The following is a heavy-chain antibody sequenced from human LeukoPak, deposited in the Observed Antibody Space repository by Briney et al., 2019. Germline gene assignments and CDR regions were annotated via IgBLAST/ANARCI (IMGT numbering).Heavy chain of an antibody. CDR2: IYYSGTT. CDR1: GGSISSSSYY. V-gene: IGHV4-39*01. Sequence: ASETLSLTCTVTGGSISSSSYYWGWIRQPPEKGLEWIGSIYYSGTTYYNPSLESRVTISEDTSKNQFSLMLRSVTAADTAVYFCARQASDYFYYYMDVWGKGTTVTVSS. CDR3: ARQASDYFYYYMDV. J-gene: IGHJ6*03.